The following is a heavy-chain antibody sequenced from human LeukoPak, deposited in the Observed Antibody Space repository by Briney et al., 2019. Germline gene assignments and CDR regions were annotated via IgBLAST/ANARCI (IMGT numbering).Heavy chain of an antibody. CDR2: INPSGGST. D-gene: IGHD2-2*02. J-gene: IGHJ5*02. V-gene: IGHV1-46*01. CDR1: GYTFTSYY. Sequence: GASVKVSCTASGYTFTSYYMHWVRQAPGQGLEWMGIINPSGGSTSYAQKFQGRVTMTRDTSTSTVYMELSSLRSEDTAVYYCARDDRYCSSTSCYKSGFDPWGQGTLVTVSS. CDR3: ARDDRYCSSTSCYKSGFDP.